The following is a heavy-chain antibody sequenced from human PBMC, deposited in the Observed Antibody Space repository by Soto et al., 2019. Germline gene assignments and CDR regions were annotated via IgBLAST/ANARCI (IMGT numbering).Heavy chain of an antibody. CDR1: GFTFSSYS. CDR3: ARDSRYDYGDYQFDY. CDR2: ISSSSSYI. J-gene: IGHJ4*02. Sequence: PGGSLRLSCAASGFTFSSYSMNWVRQAPGKGLEWVSSISSSSSYIYYADSVKGRFTISRDNAKNSPYLQMNSLRAEDTAVYYCARDSRYDYGDYQFDYWGQGTLVTVSS. V-gene: IGHV3-21*01. D-gene: IGHD4-17*01.